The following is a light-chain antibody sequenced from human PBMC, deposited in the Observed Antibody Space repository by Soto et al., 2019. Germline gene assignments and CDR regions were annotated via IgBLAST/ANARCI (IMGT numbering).Light chain of an antibody. V-gene: IGKV1-33*01. CDR3: QQYDNVFT. Sequence: DLQMTQPPSSLSASVVARGTITCRASQGISTYLNWYQQKPGKAPKLLIYGASNLETGVPSRFSGSGSGTDFTFTISSLQPEDIATYFCQQYDNVFTFGQGTRLDI. J-gene: IGKJ5*01. CDR2: GAS. CDR1: QGISTY.